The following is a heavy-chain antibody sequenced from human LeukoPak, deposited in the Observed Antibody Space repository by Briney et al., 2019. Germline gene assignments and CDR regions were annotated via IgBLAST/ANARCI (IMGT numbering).Heavy chain of an antibody. CDR3: ARWSEQVLAFDI. J-gene: IGHJ3*02. Sequence: SETLSLTCSASGASMNNYYGNWIRQPPGKGLEWIGFAHHSGTHYNPSLRSRVTASLDTSKNQVSLRLTSVTAADTAVYYCARWSEQVLAFDIWGQGTMVTVSS. CDR2: AHHSGT. V-gene: IGHV4-59*01. CDR1: GASMNNYY. D-gene: IGHD1/OR15-1a*01.